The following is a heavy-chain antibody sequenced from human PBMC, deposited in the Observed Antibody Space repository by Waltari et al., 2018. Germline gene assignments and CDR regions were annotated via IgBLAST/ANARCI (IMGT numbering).Heavy chain of an antibody. J-gene: IGHJ4*02. Sequence: QVQLQESGPGLVKPSETLSLTCTVSGGSISLYYWSWIRQPPGKGLEWIGHVFYSGSTNYNPSLKSRVTISVDTSKNQFSLRLSSVTAADTAVYYCARGTLYNNGWWDFWGKGTLVPVSS. CDR3: ARGTLYNNGWWDF. CDR2: VFYSGST. D-gene: IGHD6-19*01. V-gene: IGHV4-59*01. CDR1: GGSISLYY.